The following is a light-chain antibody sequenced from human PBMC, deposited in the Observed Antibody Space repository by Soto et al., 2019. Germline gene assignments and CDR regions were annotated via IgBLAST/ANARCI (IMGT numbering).Light chain of an antibody. CDR3: SSYISSSTFVV. V-gene: IGLV2-14*02. CDR1: SSDVGSYNL. J-gene: IGLJ2*01. CDR2: EGS. Sequence: QSALTQPASVSGSPGQSITISCTGTSSDVGSYNLVSWYQQHPGKAPKLMIYEGSKRPSGVSNRFSGSKSGNTASLTISGLQAEDEADYYCSSYISSSTFVVFGGGTKLTVL.